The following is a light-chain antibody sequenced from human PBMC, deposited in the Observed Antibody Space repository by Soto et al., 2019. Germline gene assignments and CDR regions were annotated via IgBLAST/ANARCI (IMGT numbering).Light chain of an antibody. CDR2: DAS. CDR1: QSVSSN. V-gene: IGKV3-15*01. J-gene: IGKJ4*01. Sequence: ATLSFRARQSVSSNLTWYRQQPGQAPSLLIYDASTRATGAPARFSGSGSGIEFTLTIYSLQSEDFAVYFCQHYNVWTLSFGGGSMVEIK. CDR3: QHYNVWTLS.